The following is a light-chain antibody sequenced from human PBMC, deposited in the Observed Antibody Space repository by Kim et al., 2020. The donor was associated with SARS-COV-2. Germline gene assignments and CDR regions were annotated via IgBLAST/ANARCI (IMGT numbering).Light chain of an antibody. CDR2: DVN. Sequence: QSASVSGSPGQSITISCTGTSSDIGGYNYVSWYQHHPGRVPKLILYDVNKRPSAISDRFSGSQSGNTASLTISGLQAEDEADYYCSSYTSSITVLFGGGTQLTVL. J-gene: IGLJ3*02. V-gene: IGLV2-14*03. CDR3: SSYTSSITVL. CDR1: SSDIGGYNY.